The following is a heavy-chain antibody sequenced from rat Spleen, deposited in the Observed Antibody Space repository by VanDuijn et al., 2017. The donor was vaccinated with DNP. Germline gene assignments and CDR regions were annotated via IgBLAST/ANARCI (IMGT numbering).Heavy chain of an antibody. CDR1: GLNFSDYW. Sequence: EVKLVESGGVLVQPGRSLKLSCAASGLNFSDYWMGWVRQAPGKGLEWIGEINKDSRTIKYSPSLKDKFTISRDNAQNTLYLQMSKLGSEDTAIYYGVREEFGVDYWGQGVMVTVSS. J-gene: IGHJ2*01. V-gene: IGHV4-2*01. CDR2: INKDSRTI. CDR3: VREEFGVDY. D-gene: IGHD4-3*01.